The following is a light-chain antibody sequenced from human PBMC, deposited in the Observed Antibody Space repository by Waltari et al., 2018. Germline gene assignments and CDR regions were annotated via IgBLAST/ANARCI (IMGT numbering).Light chain of an antibody. CDR2: QAS. V-gene: IGKV1-5*03. J-gene: IGKJ1*01. CDR1: QSIGTW. CDR3: QQYNTYPWT. Sequence: DIQMTQSPSSLSASVRDRVTTTCRASQSIGTWLAWYQQKPGKAPQLLIYQASSLETGVPSRFSGSGSGTEFTLTISSLQPDDFATYYCQQYNTYPWTFGQGTKVEIK.